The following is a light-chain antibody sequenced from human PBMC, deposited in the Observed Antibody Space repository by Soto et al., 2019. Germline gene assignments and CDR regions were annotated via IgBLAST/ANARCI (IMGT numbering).Light chain of an antibody. CDR3: LQSNNFPPLT. J-gene: IGKJ4*01. CDR2: ATS. V-gene: IGKV1-12*01. Sequence: MPMTQSPSSVSASVGDRVTITCRASQGISGWLAWYQQKPGKAPKLLIYATSTLQSGVPPRFSGSASWTDFTLTISSLQPEDFATYYCLQSNNFPPLTFGGGTKVEIK. CDR1: QGISGW.